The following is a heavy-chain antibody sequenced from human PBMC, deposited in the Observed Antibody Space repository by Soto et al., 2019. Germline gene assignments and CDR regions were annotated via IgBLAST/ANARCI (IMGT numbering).Heavy chain of an antibody. V-gene: IGHV3-23*01. CDR3: TSRYYFDY. Sequence: GGSLRLSCAASGFTFNNYAMSWVRQAPGKGLEWVSAISASGGATYYADSVKGRFTISRDNSKNTLYLQMNGLRAEDTAVYYCTSRYYFDYWGQGTLVTVS. CDR1: GFTFNNYA. J-gene: IGHJ4*02. CDR2: ISASGGAT.